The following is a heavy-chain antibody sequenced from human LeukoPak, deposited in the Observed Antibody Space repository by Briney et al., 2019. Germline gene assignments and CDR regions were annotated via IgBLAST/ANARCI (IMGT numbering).Heavy chain of an antibody. V-gene: IGHV4-59*13. CDR3: ARQEYASGWYFDH. D-gene: IGHD6-19*01. CDR1: GGSISTYY. CDR2: IYYSGGT. J-gene: IGHJ4*02. Sequence: SETLSLTCTVSGGSISTYYWSWIRQPPGKGLEWIGYIYYSGGTNYNPSLKGRVTISVDTSKNQFSLKLSSVTAADTAVYYCARQEYASGWYFDHWGQGTQVSVSS.